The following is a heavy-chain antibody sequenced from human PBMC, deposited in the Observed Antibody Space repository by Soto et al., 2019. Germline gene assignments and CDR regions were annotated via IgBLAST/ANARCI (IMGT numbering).Heavy chain of an antibody. CDR1: GFTFSYYA. CDR2: ISGGGDST. V-gene: IGHV3-23*01. CDR3: AKDLLMITFGGVIAHFDC. Sequence: EMQLLESGGGLEQPGGSLRLSCAASGFTFSYYAMSWVRQAPGKGLEWVSGISGGGDSTYYADSVKGRFTISRDNSKNPLYLQMNSLTAEDTAVYYCAKDLLMITFGGVIAHFDCWGQGTLVTVSS. D-gene: IGHD3-16*02. J-gene: IGHJ4*02.